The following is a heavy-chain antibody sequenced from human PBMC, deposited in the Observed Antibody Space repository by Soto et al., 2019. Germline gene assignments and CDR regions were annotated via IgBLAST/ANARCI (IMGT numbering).Heavy chain of an antibody. CDR3: AKGVQPGYFYCMDV. J-gene: IGHJ6*03. V-gene: IGHV3-23*01. CDR1: GFTFSNYA. D-gene: IGHD3-3*01. CDR2: ISYSGGST. Sequence: PGGSLRLSCAASGFTFSNYAMSWVRQAPGRGLEWVSGISYSGGSTYYADSVKGRFTISRDNSKNTLSLQMNSLRAEDTAVYYCAKGVQPGYFYCMDVWGKGTTVTAP.